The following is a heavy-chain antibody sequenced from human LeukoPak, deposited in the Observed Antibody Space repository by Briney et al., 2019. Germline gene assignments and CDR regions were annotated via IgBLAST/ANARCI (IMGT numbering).Heavy chain of an antibody. J-gene: IGHJ4*02. D-gene: IGHD2-8*01. CDR2: INLSGGST. CDR3: ARDYVDDIPMIKDY. CDR1: GYTFTSYY. Sequence: GASVKVSCKASGYTFTSYYMHWVRQAPGQGLEWMGKINLSGGSTTHAQKFQGRVTMTRDTSTSTVYMELSSLRSEDTAVYYCARDYVDDIPMIKDYWGQGTLVTVSS. V-gene: IGHV1-46*01.